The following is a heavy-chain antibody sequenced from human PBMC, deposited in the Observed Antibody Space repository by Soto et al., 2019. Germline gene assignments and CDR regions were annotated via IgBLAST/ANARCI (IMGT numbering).Heavy chain of an antibody. CDR2: INHSGST. J-gene: IGHJ6*03. CDR1: GGSFSGYY. V-gene: IGHV4-34*01. Sequence: PSETLSLTCAVYGGSFSGYYWSWIRQPPGKGLEWIGEINHSGSTNYNPSLKSRVTISVDTSKNQFSLKLSSVTAADTAVYYCARVHSSSWTYYYYMDVWGKGTTVTVSS. D-gene: IGHD6-13*01. CDR3: ARVHSSSWTYYYYMDV.